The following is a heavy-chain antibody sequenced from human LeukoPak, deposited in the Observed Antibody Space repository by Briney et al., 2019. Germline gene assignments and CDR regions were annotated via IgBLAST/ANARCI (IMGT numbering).Heavy chain of an antibody. Sequence: PGGSLRLSCGPSGFTFSDPYMSWIRPAPGKGVEWVSYISQSSTYIDYADSVRGRFTISRDNAKSSLYLQMNSLRADDTAVYYCARGHYGLDYWGQGTPVTVSS. J-gene: IGHJ4*02. V-gene: IGHV3-11*06. D-gene: IGHD4-17*01. CDR3: ARGHYGLDY. CDR1: GFTFSDPY. CDR2: ISQSSTYI.